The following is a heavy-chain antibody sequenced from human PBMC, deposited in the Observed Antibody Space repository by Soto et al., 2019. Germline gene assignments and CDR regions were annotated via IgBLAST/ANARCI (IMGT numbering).Heavy chain of an antibody. J-gene: IGHJ4*02. D-gene: IGHD6-13*01. CDR3: ARASLQPFDY. CDR2: ITPYNGNT. Sequence: VQLVQSGAEVKEPGASVKVSCKVSGYTFTTYGISWVRQAPGLGLEWMGWITPYNGNTDYAQKFQGRVTMTTDTSTSTADMELRSLRSEDTAVYYCARASLQPFDYCGQGTLVTVSS. CDR1: GYTFTTYG. V-gene: IGHV1-18*04.